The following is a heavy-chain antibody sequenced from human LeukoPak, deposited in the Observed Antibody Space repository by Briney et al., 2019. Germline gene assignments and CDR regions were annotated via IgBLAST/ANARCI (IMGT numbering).Heavy chain of an antibody. CDR2: IRYDGSNK. Sequence: GGTLRLSCAASGFTFNSYGIHWVRQAPDKGLAWMAFIRYDGSNKYYADSVKGRFTISRDNSKNTLYLQMNSLRADDTAVYYCAKDKGRYCSSTSCYMGYMDVWGKGTTVTVSS. J-gene: IGHJ6*03. V-gene: IGHV3-30*02. CDR3: AKDKGRYCSSTSCYMGYMDV. D-gene: IGHD2-2*02. CDR1: GFTFNSYG.